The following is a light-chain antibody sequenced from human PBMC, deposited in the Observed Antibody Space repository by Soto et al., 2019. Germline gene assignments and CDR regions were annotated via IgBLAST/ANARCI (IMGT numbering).Light chain of an antibody. CDR2: DVT. CDR1: SSDIGGYRY. CDR3: TSYTSDSSVI. V-gene: IGLV2-14*03. J-gene: IGLJ2*01. Sequence: QSALTQPASVSGSPGQSVTISCTGTSSDIGGYRYVSWYQQRPGKAPKLMIHDVTNRPSGVSDRFSGSKSGSTASLTISGLQAEDEADYYCTSYTSDSSVIFGGGTKVTVL.